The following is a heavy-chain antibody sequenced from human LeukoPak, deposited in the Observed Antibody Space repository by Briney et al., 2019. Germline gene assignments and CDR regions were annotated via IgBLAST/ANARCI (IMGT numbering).Heavy chain of an antibody. D-gene: IGHD6-19*01. V-gene: IGHV1-46*01. CDR1: GYTFTYYY. Sequence: GAPVKVSCKASGYTFTYYYIYWVRQAPGQGLEWMGLINPSGGSTRYAQNFQGRVTMTRDTSTSTVSMELSSLRSEDTAMYYCARGPYSSGWYGLDYWGQGTLVTVSS. CDR3: ARGPYSSGWYGLDY. J-gene: IGHJ4*02. CDR2: INPSGGST.